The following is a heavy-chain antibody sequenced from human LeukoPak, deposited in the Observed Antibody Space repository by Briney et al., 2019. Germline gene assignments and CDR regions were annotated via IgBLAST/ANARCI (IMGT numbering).Heavy chain of an antibody. Sequence: GGSLRLSCAASGFILSDHGMHWVRQAPGKGLEWVAFIRFDGSNKYYGDSVKGRFTIFRDNSMNTLYLQMNSLRAEDTAIYYCARDKGNYNYYYSYYVDVWGKGTTGIVSS. J-gene: IGHJ6*03. CDR1: GFILSDHG. D-gene: IGHD3-10*01. V-gene: IGHV3-30*02. CDR3: ARDKGNYNYYYSYYVDV. CDR2: IRFDGSNK.